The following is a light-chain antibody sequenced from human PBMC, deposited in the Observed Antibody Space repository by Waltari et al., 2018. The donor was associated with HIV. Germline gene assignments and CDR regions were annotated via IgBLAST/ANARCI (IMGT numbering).Light chain of an antibody. CDR2: DDT. CDR3: LAWDSSTVI. J-gene: IGLJ2*01. V-gene: IGLV3-1*01. Sequence: SYELTQPPSVSVSPGQTATITCSGYTLGNRSVCWYEQKPGQSPLLVIYDDTKRPSGIPERFSGSNSVNTATLTISGTQAVDEADYYCLAWDSSTVIFGGGTRLTVL. CDR1: TLGNRS.